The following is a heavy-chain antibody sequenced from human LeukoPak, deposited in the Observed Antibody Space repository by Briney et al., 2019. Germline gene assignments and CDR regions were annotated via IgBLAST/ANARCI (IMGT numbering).Heavy chain of an antibody. J-gene: IGHJ5*02. D-gene: IGHD2-2*01. Sequence: SETLSLTCTVSGGSISSYYWSWIRQPPGKGLEWIGYIYYSGSTNYNPSLKSRVTISVDTSKNQFSLKPSSVTAADTAVYYCARQGSRHNWFDPWGQGTLVTVSS. V-gene: IGHV4-59*01. CDR2: IYYSGST. CDR1: GGSISSYY. CDR3: ARQGSRHNWFDP.